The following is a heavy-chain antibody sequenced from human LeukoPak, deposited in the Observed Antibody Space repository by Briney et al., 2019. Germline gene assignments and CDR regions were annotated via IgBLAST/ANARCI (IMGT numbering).Heavy chain of an antibody. CDR2: MYYSGST. CDR1: GDSISTYY. Sequence: SETLSLTCTVSGDSISTYYWSWIRQPPGKGLEWVGYMYYSGSTNYNPSLKSRVTISVDTSKNQFSLKLSSVTAADTAVYYCARTFARTTVDYWGQGTLVTVSS. V-gene: IGHV4-59*01. CDR3: ARTFARTTVDY. D-gene: IGHD1-7*01. J-gene: IGHJ4*02.